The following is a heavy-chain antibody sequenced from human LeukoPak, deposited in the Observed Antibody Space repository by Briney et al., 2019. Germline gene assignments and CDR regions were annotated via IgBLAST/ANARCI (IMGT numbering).Heavy chain of an antibody. J-gene: IGHJ4*02. CDR1: GFTFSSYS. CDR3: ARDSDYYDSSGYLDY. CDR2: ISSSSSYI. D-gene: IGHD3-22*01. Sequence: PGESLRLSCAASGFTFSSYSMNWVRPAPGNGLEWVSSISSSSSYIYYADSVKGRFTISRDNATNSLYLQMNSLRAEDTAVYYCARDSDYYDSSGYLDYWGQGTLVTVSS. V-gene: IGHV3-21*01.